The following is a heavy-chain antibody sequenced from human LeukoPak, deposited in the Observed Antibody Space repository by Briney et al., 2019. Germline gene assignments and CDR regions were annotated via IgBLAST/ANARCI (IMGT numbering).Heavy chain of an antibody. CDR3: ATHGKGHQNFDY. V-gene: IGHV4-39*07. Sequence: PSETLSLTCTVSGGSISSSSYYWGWIRQPPGKGLEWIGSIYYSGSTYYNPSLKSRVTISVDTSKNQFSLKLSSVTAADTAVYYCATHGKGHQNFDYWGQRTLVTVSS. J-gene: IGHJ4*02. CDR1: GGSISSSSYY. CDR2: IYYSGST.